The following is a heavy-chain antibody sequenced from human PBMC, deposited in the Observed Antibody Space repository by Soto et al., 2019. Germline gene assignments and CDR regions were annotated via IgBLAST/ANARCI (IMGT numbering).Heavy chain of an antibody. Sequence: GASVKVSCKASGYTFTSYGISWVRQAPGQGLEWMGWISAYNGNTNYAQKLQGRVTMTTDTSTSTAYMELRSLRTEDTALYYCAKDPRGGAARQYYYYGMDVWGQGTTVTVSS. D-gene: IGHD6-6*01. CDR3: AKDPRGGAARQYYYYGMDV. J-gene: IGHJ6*02. V-gene: IGHV1-18*01. CDR1: GYTFTSYG. CDR2: ISAYNGNT.